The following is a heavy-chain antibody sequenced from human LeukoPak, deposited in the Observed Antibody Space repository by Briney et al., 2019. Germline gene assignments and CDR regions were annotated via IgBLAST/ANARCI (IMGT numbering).Heavy chain of an antibody. CDR2: IIPMFGTV. CDR1: GGTFSSYG. D-gene: IGHD2-15*01. V-gene: IGHV1-69*13. J-gene: IGHJ4*02. Sequence: GASVKVSCKASGGTFSSYGISWVRQAPGQGLEWMGGIIPMFGTVKYAQKFQDRVTITADESTNTAFLELNSLRSEDTAVYYCARGATADDIVVRGDFDYWGQGTLVTVSS. CDR3: ARGATADDIVVRGDFDY.